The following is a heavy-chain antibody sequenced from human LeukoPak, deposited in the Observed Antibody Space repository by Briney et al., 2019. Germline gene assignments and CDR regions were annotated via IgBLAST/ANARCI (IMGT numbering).Heavy chain of an antibody. CDR1: GFTFSSYS. CDR3: VRAHHPGGWFDP. V-gene: IGHV3-21*01. J-gene: IGHJ5*02. Sequence: GGSLRLSCAASGFTFSSYSMNWVRQAPGKGLQWVSSITSSSSYIYNADSVKGRFTISRDNAKNSLYLQMNSLTAEDTAVHYCVRAHHPGGWFDPWGQGTLVTVSS. CDR2: ITSSSSYI. D-gene: IGHD3-10*01.